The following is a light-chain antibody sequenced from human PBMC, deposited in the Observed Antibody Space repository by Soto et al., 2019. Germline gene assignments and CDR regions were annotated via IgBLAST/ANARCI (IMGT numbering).Light chain of an antibody. V-gene: IGKV3-15*01. J-gene: IGKJ1*01. Sequence: EIVMTQSAATMSVSAGERATLSCRASQSVATNLAWYQQKPGHPPRLLIYGASTRVTGIPARFSGSGSGTEFTLTISSMQSEVFAVDHCQHYYNRWTFGQGTKVDIK. CDR3: QHYYNRWT. CDR1: QSVATN. CDR2: GAS.